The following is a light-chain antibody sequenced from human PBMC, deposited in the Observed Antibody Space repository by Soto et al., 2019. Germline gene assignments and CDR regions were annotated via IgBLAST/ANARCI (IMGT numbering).Light chain of an antibody. CDR2: EAS. V-gene: IGLV2-23*01. CDR3: CSYAGGSTWV. J-gene: IGLJ3*02. Sequence: QSVLTQPASVSGSPGQSITISCTGTSRDVGSYDLVSWYQQLPGKAPKLMIYEASKRPSRISYRFSGSRSDNTASLTISGLQAEDEADYYCCSYAGGSTWVFGGGTKVTVL. CDR1: SRDVGSYDL.